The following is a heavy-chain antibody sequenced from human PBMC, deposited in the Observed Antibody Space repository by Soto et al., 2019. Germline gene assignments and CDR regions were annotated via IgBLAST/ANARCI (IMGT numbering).Heavy chain of an antibody. CDR1: GTSIGRSSYS. CDR3: ARLGGHCSSSSCFGFYGMDV. D-gene: IGHD2-2*01. V-gene: IGHV4-39*02. J-gene: IGHJ6*02. CDR2: ILYSGNT. Sequence: PSYTLSITCTLSGTSIGRSSYSWGSVRQPPGKELEWIGTILYSGNTHYNPSFKSRVTISVDTSKNHFSLKLSSVTAADTAVYYCARLGGHCSSSSCFGFYGMDVWGQGTTVTVSS.